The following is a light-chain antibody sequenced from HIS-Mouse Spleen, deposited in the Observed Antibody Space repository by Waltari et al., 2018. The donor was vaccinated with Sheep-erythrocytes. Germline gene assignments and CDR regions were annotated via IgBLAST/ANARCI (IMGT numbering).Light chain of an antibody. CDR2: EDS. J-gene: IGLJ3*02. V-gene: IGLV3-10*01. CDR3: YSTDSSGNHWV. Sequence: SYELPQPPSVSVSPGQTARNTCSGEALPKKYAYWYQQKSGQAPVLVIYEDSKRPSGIPERFSGSTSGTMATLTISGAQVEDEADYYCYSTDSSGNHWVFGGGTKLTVL. CDR1: ALPKKY.